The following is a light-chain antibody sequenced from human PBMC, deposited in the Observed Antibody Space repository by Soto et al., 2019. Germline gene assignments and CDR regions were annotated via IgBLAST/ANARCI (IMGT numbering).Light chain of an antibody. Sequence: SALTQPPSASGSPGQSVTISCTGTSSDVGGYNYVSWYQQHPGKAPRLIIFEVTKRPSGVPDRFSGSKSGNTASLTVSGLQAEDEAEYSCRSYAGTNSYLVFGGGTKLTVL. CDR2: EVT. CDR3: RSYAGTNSYLV. V-gene: IGLV2-8*01. J-gene: IGLJ2*01. CDR1: SSDVGGYNY.